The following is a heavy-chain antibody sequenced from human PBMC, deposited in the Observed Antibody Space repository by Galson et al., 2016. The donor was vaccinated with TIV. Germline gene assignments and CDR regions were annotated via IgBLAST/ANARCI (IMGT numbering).Heavy chain of an antibody. CDR3: GRDPGWIRGDY. J-gene: IGHJ4*02. V-gene: IGHV4-38-2*02. Sequence: ETLSLTCAVSGSSISSGHYWGWIRQPPGKGLEWIGSIYQSGSTYYNPSLKRRVTISVDTSKSQFSLRLTSVAAADTAVYYCGRDPGWIRGDYWGQGILVTVSS. CDR1: GSSISSGHY. D-gene: IGHD2-2*03. CDR2: IYQSGST.